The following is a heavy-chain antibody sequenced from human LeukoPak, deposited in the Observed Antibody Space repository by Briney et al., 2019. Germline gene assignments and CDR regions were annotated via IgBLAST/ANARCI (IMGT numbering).Heavy chain of an antibody. CDR1: GFIFNSYG. J-gene: IGHJ4*02. V-gene: IGHV3-21*01. CDR3: ARSEGGSENY. D-gene: IGHD1-26*01. Sequence: PGGSLRLSCEASGFIFNSYGMNWVRQAPGRGLEWVSSISSTGSYIFYADSVKGRFTISRDDAKNSVYLQMNTLRAEGTGIYYCARSEGGSENYWGQGILVAVSS. CDR2: ISSTGSYI.